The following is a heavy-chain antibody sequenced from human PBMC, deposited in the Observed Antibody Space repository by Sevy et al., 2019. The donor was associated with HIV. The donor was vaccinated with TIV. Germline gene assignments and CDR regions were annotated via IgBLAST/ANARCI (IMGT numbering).Heavy chain of an antibody. Sequence: GESLKISCVASGFTFNNYAMSWVRQAPGKGLEWISSISGSGGSTNYADSVKGRFTISRDNSKNTLYLQMNSLRAEDTAVDYCAKDQGDYIWGTYRHWGQGTLVTVSS. D-gene: IGHD3-16*02. V-gene: IGHV3-23*01. CDR2: ISGSGGST. CDR1: GFTFNNYA. J-gene: IGHJ4*02. CDR3: AKDQGDYIWGTYRH.